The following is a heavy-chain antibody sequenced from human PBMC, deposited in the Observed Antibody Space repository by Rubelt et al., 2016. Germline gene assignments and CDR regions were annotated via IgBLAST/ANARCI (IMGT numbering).Heavy chain of an antibody. CDR2: IKSDGGRT. V-gene: IGHV3-74*02. J-gene: IGHJ6*02. Sequence: EVKLVESGGGLVKPGGSLRLSCAASGFTFSSFAMSWVRQAPGKGLVWLSRIKSDGGRTSYADSVEGRFTISRDNAKNSLYLQMNSLRDDDTAVYYCARANGMDVWGQGTTVTVSS. CDR1: GFTFSSFA. CDR3: ARANGMDV.